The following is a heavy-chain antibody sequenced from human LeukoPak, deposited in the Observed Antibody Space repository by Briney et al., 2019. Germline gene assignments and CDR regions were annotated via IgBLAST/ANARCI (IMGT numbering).Heavy chain of an antibody. CDR2: IYHSGST. J-gene: IGHJ3*02. CDR1: GYSISSGYY. CDR3: ARHEDYDDAFDI. Sequence: SETQSLTCAVSGYSISSGYYWGWIRQPPGKGLEWIGSIYHSGSTYYNPSLKSRVTISVDTSKNQFSLKLSSVTAADTAVYYCARHEDYDDAFDIWGQGTMVTVSS. V-gene: IGHV4-38-2*01. D-gene: IGHD4-17*01.